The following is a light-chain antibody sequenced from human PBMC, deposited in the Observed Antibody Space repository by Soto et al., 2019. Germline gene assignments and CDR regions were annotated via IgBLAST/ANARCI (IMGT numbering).Light chain of an antibody. J-gene: IGKJ4*01. Sequence: EIVLTQSPGTLSLSPGGRATLSCRASQSVSSNLAWYQQKPGQAPRLLIYGASTRATGIPARFSGSGSGTDFTLTISSLEPEDFAVYYCQQRSNWPLTFGRGTKVDNK. CDR1: QSVSSN. CDR2: GAS. CDR3: QQRSNWPLT. V-gene: IGKV3-11*01.